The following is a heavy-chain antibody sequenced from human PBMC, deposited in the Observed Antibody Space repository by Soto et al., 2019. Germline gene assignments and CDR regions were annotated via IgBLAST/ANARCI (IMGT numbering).Heavy chain of an antibody. CDR2: IRSKAYGGTT. D-gene: IGHD1-1*01. Sequence: EVQLVESGGGLVKPGRSLRLSCTASGFTFGDYAMSWFRQAPGKGLEWVGFIRSKAYGGTTEYAASVKGRFTISRDDSKSIAYLQMNSLKTEDTAVYYCASGELVGADYWGQGTLVTVSS. J-gene: IGHJ4*02. V-gene: IGHV3-49*05. CDR3: ASGELVGADY. CDR1: GFTFGDYA.